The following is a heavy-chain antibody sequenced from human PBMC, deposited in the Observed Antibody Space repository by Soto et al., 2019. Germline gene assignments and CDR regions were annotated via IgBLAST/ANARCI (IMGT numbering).Heavy chain of an antibody. V-gene: IGHV1-69*01. Sequence: QVQLVQSGAEVKKPGSSVKVSCKASGGTFSSYAISWVRQAPGXGXXXXXXXXPIFGTANYAQKFQGRVTITADESTSTAYMELSSLRSEDTAVYYCARDIVVVPAAIGYYYYGMDVWGQGTTVTVSS. CDR2: XXPIFGTA. CDR3: ARDIVVVPAAIGYYYYGMDV. J-gene: IGHJ6*02. D-gene: IGHD2-2*01. CDR1: GGTFSSYA.